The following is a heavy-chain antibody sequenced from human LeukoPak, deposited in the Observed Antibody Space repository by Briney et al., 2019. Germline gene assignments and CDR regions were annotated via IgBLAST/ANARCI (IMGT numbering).Heavy chain of an antibody. V-gene: IGHV4-34*01. Sequence: PSETLSLTCAVYGGSFSGYYWSWIRQPPGKGLEWIGEINHSGSTNYNPSLKSRVTISVDTSKNQFSLKLSSVTAADTAVYYRARGLKILSWTTVTTRWFDPWGQGTLVTVSS. J-gene: IGHJ5*02. D-gene: IGHD4-17*01. CDR2: INHSGST. CDR3: ARGLKILSWTTVTTRWFDP. CDR1: GGSFSGYY.